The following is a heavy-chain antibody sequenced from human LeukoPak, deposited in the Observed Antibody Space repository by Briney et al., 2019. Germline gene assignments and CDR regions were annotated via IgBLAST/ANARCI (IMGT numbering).Heavy chain of an antibody. CDR3: AKIPIVVVVAATGV. D-gene: IGHD2-15*01. Sequence: GGSLRLSCAASGFTFSSYAMSWVRQAPGKGLEWVSVISGSGGSKYSADSVKGRFTISRDNSKNTLYLQMNSLRAEDTAVYYCAKIPIVVVVAATGVWGQGTLVTVSS. V-gene: IGHV3-23*01. CDR1: GFTFSSYA. J-gene: IGHJ4*02. CDR2: ISGSGGSK.